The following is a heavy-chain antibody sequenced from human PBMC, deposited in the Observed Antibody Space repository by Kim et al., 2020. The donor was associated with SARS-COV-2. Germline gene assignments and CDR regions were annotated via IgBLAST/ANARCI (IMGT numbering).Heavy chain of an antibody. V-gene: IGHV4-31*03. CDR1: GASLSSGNFY. Sequence: SETLSLTCTVSGASLSSGNFYWSWIRQHPEKGLEWIGYIYYSGSTYYNPSLQSRVTISVDTSKNQFSLSLSSVTAADTAVYYCARDPGGGYGAFDIWGRGTMVTVSS. CDR3: ARDPGGGYGAFDI. D-gene: IGHD5-12*01. CDR2: IYYSGST. J-gene: IGHJ3*02.